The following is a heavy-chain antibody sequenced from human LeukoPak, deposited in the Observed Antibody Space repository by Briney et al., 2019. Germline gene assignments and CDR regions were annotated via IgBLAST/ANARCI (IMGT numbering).Heavy chain of an antibody. D-gene: IGHD2-8*01. J-gene: IGHJ4*02. CDR1: GFTFSNYA. Sequence: GGALRLSCVASGFTFSNYAMTWVRQAPGKGLEWVAFIGTSGNIIYYADSVKGRFTVSRDNAKNSLYLQMNSLRAEDTAVYYCARDQWLDYWGQGTLVTVSS. CDR2: IGTSGNII. CDR3: ARDQWLDY. V-gene: IGHV3-48*01.